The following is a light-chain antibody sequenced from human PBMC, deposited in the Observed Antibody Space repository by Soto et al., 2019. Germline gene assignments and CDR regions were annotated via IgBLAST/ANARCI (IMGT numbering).Light chain of an antibody. CDR2: DAS. V-gene: IGKV3-11*01. Sequence: EIVLTQSPVTLSLSPGERVTLSCRASQSVSSYLAWYQQKPGLAPRLLIYDASNRATGIPARFSGSGSGTDFTLTISSLEPEDFAVYYCQQRSNWPPMYTFGQGTKLEIK. CDR3: QQRSNWPPMYT. J-gene: IGKJ2*01. CDR1: QSVSSY.